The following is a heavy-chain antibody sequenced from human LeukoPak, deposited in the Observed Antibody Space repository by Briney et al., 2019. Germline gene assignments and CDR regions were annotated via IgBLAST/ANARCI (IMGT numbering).Heavy chain of an antibody. V-gene: IGHV3-33*01. Sequence: GGSLRLSCAASGFTFRSYGMPWVRQAPGKGLEWVAVIWYDGSKKYYADSVKGRFTISRDNSKNTLYLQMNSLRAEDTAVYYCARDPDYYDSSGYSDYWGQGTLVTVSS. J-gene: IGHJ4*02. CDR1: GFTFRSYG. CDR2: IWYDGSKK. CDR3: ARDPDYYDSSGYSDY. D-gene: IGHD3-22*01.